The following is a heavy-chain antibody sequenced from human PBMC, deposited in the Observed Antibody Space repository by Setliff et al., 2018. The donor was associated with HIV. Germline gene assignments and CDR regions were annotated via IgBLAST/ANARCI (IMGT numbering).Heavy chain of an antibody. CDR1: GGSISSSSYY. J-gene: IGHJ4*02. V-gene: IGHV4-39*01. CDR3: ARGLSFYDPGGFDY. D-gene: IGHD3-22*01. CDR2: IYYSGST. Sequence: SETLSLTCTVSGGSISSSSYYWGWIRQPPGKGLEWIGSIYYSGSTYYNPSLKSRVTISVDTSKSQFSLKLSSVTAEDTAVYYCARGLSFYDPGGFDYWGQGTLVTVSS.